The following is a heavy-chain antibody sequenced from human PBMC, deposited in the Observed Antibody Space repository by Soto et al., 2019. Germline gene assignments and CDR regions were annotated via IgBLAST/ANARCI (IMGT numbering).Heavy chain of an antibody. CDR2: IGTSDDIT. J-gene: IGHJ4*02. CDR3: AAGTTNSWYVY. D-gene: IGHD1-1*01. Sequence: EVQLLESGGGLVQPGGSLRLSCAASGFIFSTYAMSWVRQTPGKGLQWVSLIGTSDDITYYVDSVRGRFAISRDKSKNTLFMQMNSLRGEDTAVYYWAAGTTNSWYVYWGQGTLVSFSS. V-gene: IGHV3-23*01. CDR1: GFIFSTYA.